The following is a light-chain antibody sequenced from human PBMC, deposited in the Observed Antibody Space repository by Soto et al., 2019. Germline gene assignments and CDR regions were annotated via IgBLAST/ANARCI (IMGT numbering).Light chain of an antibody. J-gene: IGKJ5*01. V-gene: IGKV3-20*01. Sequence: LTLTPGTLSLTRLLEATLSFMVSQSIGRNFLAWYQQRPGQAPRLLIYGASTRAAGIPDRFSGSGSGTDFTLTITRLEPEDSAVYFCQQYTGTPTTFGQGTRLEIK. CDR2: GAS. CDR3: QQYTGTPTT. CDR1: QSIGRNF.